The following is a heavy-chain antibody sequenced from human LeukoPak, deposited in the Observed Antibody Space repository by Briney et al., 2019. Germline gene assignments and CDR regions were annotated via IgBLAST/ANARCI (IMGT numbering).Heavy chain of an antibody. V-gene: IGHV4-39*01. CDR1: GGSISSSSYY. CDR2: IYYSGST. D-gene: IGHD4-17*01. J-gene: IGHJ6*03. CDR3: ARRLSVGRRFYYYYYYMDV. Sequence: SETLSLTCTVSGGSISSSSYYWGWIRQPPGKGLEWIGSIYYSGSTYCNPSLKSRVTISVDTSKNQFSLKLSSVTAADTAVYYCARRLSVGRRFYYYYYYMDVWGKGTTVTVSS.